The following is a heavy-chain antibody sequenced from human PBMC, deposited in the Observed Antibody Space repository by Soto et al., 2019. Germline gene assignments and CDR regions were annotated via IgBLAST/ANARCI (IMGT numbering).Heavy chain of an antibody. CDR3: ARGHEFGGNSDALDI. J-gene: IGHJ3*02. Sequence: QVQLVQSGAEVKKPGSSVKVSCKASGGTFSTSSINWVRQAPGQGLEWMGGIIPIFGTADYAQKFQGRVTLTADESTSTAYMELRSLRSEDTAVYYCARGHEFGGNSDALDIWGQGTMVTVSS. V-gene: IGHV1-69*12. CDR2: IIPIFGTA. CDR1: GGTFSTSS. D-gene: IGHD2-21*02.